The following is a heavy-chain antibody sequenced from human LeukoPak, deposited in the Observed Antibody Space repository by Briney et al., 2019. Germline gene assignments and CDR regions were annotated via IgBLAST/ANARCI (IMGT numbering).Heavy chain of an antibody. V-gene: IGHV3-23*01. CDR1: GFTFSSYA. Sequence: GGSLRLSCAASGFTFSSYAMSWVRQAPGKGLEWVSAISGSGGSTYDADSVNGRFTISRDNSKNTLYLQMNSLRAEDTAVYYCAKFQQYYYDSSGYYSDYWGQGTMVTVSS. CDR3: AKFQQYYYDSSGYYSDY. D-gene: IGHD3-22*01. J-gene: IGHJ4*02. CDR2: ISGSGGST.